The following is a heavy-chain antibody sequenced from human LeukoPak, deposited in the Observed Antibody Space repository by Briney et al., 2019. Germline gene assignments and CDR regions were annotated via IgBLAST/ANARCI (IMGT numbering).Heavy chain of an antibody. Sequence: ASVKVSCKASGYTFTSYGISWVRQAPGQGLEWMGWISAYNGNTNYAQKLQGRVTMTTDTSTITAYMELRSLRSDDTAVYYCARDRGITMVRGQWRSAPLYWGQGTLVTVSS. D-gene: IGHD3-10*01. V-gene: IGHV1-18*01. CDR3: ARDRGITMVRGQWRSAPLY. J-gene: IGHJ4*02. CDR1: GYTFTSYG. CDR2: ISAYNGNT.